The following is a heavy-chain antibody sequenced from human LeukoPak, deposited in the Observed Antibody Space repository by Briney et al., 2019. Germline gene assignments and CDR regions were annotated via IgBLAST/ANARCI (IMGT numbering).Heavy chain of an antibody. V-gene: IGHV1-69*13. CDR3: ARDGLPSGSYLNWFDP. CDR2: IIPIFGTA. J-gene: IGHJ5*02. D-gene: IGHD3-10*01. CDR1: GGTFSSYA. Sequence: GASVKVSCKASGGTFSSYAISWVRQAPGQGLEWMGGIIPIFGTADYAQKFQGRVTITADESTSTAYMELSSLRSEDTAVYYCARDGLPSGSYLNWFDPWGQGTLVTVSS.